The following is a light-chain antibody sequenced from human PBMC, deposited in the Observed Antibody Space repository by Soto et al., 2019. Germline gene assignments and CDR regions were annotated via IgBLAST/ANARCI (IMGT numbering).Light chain of an antibody. V-gene: IGKV1-33*01. Sequence: DIQMTQSPSSLSASVGDRVTITCQASQDITNYLNWYQQKPGQAPKLLIYDASNLETGVPSRFSGSGSGTDFTFTITSLQPEDLATYYCQQYDTVPPSFGQGTKLDVK. CDR1: QDITNY. J-gene: IGKJ2*01. CDR3: QQYDTVPPS. CDR2: DAS.